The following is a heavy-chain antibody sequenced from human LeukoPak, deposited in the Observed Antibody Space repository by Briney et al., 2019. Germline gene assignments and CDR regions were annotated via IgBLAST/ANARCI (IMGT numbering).Heavy chain of an antibody. V-gene: IGHV1-69*13. CDR2: IIPIFGTA. J-gene: IGHJ4*02. CDR1: GGTFSSYA. Sequence: SVKVSCKASGGTFSSYAISWVRQAPGQGLEWMGGIIPIFGTANYAQKFQGRVTITADESTSTAYMELSSLRSEDTAVYYCARDNWDYDSSGYYPGPFDYWGQGTLVTVSS. D-gene: IGHD3-22*01. CDR3: ARDNWDYDSSGYYPGPFDY.